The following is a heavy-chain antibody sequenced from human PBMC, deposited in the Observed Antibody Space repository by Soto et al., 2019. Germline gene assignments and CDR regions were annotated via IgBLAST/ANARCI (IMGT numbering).Heavy chain of an antibody. V-gene: IGHV1-69*13. CDR3: ARAWGIAAAGPYYYYYGMDV. D-gene: IGHD6-13*01. Sequence: SVNVSCKPSGGTFSSYSMSWVRQAPGQGLEWMGGIIPIFGTANYAQKFQGRVTITADESTSTAYMELSSLRSEDTAVYYCARAWGIAAAGPYYYYYGMDVWGQGTTVTVSS. CDR1: GGTFSSYS. CDR2: IIPIFGTA. J-gene: IGHJ6*02.